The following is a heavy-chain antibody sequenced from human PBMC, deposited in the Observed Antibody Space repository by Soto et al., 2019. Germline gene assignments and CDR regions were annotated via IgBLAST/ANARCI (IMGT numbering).Heavy chain of an antibody. Sequence: EVPLLESGGGLVQPGGSLRLSCAASGFTFSSYAMSWVRQAPGKGLEWVSGISGSGGSTYYADSVKGRFTISRDNSKNTLYLQMISRRAEDTAVYYCAKDRGGCSSTSCPPRLFDYWGQGTLVTVSS. V-gene: IGHV3-23*01. CDR2: ISGSGGST. J-gene: IGHJ4*02. D-gene: IGHD2-2*01. CDR3: AKDRGGCSSTSCPPRLFDY. CDR1: GFTFSSYA.